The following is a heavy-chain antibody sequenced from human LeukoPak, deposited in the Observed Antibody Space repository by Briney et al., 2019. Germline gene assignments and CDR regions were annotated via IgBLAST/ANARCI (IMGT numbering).Heavy chain of an antibody. D-gene: IGHD5-24*01. V-gene: IGHV3-23*01. J-gene: IGHJ4*02. CDR2: ISGSGGST. CDR3: AKDPTISAVLEMATINRFY. CDR1: GFTFSSYG. Sequence: GGSLRLSCAASGFTFSSYGMSWVRQAPGKGLEWVSAISGSGGSTYYADSVKGRFTISRDNSKNTLYLQMNSLRAEDTAVYYCAKDPTISAVLEMATINRFYWGQGTLVTVSS.